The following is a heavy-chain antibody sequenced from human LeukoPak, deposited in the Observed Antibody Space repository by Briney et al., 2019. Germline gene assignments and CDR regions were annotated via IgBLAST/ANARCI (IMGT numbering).Heavy chain of an antibody. V-gene: IGHV4-30-2*01. CDR2: IYHSGST. CDR3: ARVGQYDILTGYQDHWYFDL. J-gene: IGHJ2*01. Sequence: PSQTLSLTCAVSGGSISSGGYSWRWIRQPPGKGLEWIGYIYHSGSTCYNPSLKSRVTISVDRSKNQFSLKLSSVTAADTAVYYCARVGQYDILTGYQDHWYFDLWGRGTLVTVSS. CDR1: GGSISSGGYS. D-gene: IGHD3-9*01.